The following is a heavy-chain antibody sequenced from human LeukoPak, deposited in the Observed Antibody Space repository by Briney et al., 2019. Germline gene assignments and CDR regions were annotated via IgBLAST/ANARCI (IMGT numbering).Heavy chain of an antibody. J-gene: IGHJ6*03. CDR1: GGSFSGYY. CDR3: ARAKGYCSGGSCYSNYYYYYMDV. Sequence: SETLSLTCAVYGGSFSGYYWSWIRQPPGKGLEWIGEFNHSGSTNYNPSLKSRVTISVDTSKNQFSLKLSSVTAADTAVYYCARAKGYCSGGSCYSNYYYYYMDVWGKGTTVTVSS. CDR2: FNHSGST. V-gene: IGHV4-34*01. D-gene: IGHD2-15*01.